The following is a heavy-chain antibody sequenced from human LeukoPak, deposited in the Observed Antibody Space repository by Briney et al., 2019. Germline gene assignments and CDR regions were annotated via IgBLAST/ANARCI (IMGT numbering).Heavy chain of an antibody. D-gene: IGHD1-1*01. V-gene: IGHV4-34*01. CDR1: GGSFSGYY. CDR3: ARGHDALLFDY. CDR2: INHSGST. Sequence: SETLSLTCAVYGGSFSGYYWSWIRQPPGKGLEWIGEINHSGSTNYNPSLKSRVTISVDTSKNQFSLKLSSVTAADTAVYYCARGHDALLFDYWGQGTLVNVSS. J-gene: IGHJ4*02.